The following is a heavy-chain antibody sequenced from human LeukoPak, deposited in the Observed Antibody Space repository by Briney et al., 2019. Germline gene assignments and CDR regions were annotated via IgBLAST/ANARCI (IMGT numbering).Heavy chain of an antibody. D-gene: IGHD2-21*01. CDR3: ARGASRHIVEGGWFDT. CDR2: MNPNSGNT. CDR1: GYTFTSYD. Sequence: GASVKVSCKASGYTFTSYDINWVRQATGRGLEWMGWMNPNSGNTGYAQKFQGRVTVTSDTSVNTAFMDLSRLKFDDTAVYYCARGASRHIVEGGWFDTWGQGTLVTVSS. V-gene: IGHV1-8*02. J-gene: IGHJ5*02.